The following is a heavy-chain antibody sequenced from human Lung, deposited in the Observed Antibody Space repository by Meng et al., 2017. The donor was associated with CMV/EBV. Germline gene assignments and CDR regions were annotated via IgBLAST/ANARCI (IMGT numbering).Heavy chain of an antibody. D-gene: IGHD3-22*01. CDR1: GGTFNRNT. CDR2: IIPILNIA. CDR3: AKDGGQNYYDASGLIWYFDL. Sequence: SXXVSXKASGGTFNRNTINWVRQAPGQGPEWMGRIIPILNIANYAQSFEDRLTITADRSATTAYMELTNLRSEDTAIYFCAKDGGQNYYDASGLIWYFDLWXRGTLVTVSS. V-gene: IGHV1-69*02. J-gene: IGHJ2*01.